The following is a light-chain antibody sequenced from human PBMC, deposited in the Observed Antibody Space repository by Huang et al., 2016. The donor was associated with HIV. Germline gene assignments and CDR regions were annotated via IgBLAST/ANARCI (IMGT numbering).Light chain of an antibody. Sequence: DVVMTQSPISLPVALGQPASISCRSSQSLVYRDGSTYLNWFQQRPGQSPRRLIYKVSNRDSGVPDRFSGSGSGTEFTLKISRVEAEDVGIYYCMQGSRWPWTFGQGTKVEIK. CDR2: KVS. CDR1: QSLVYRDGSTY. V-gene: IGKV2-30*01. J-gene: IGKJ1*01. CDR3: MQGSRWPWT.